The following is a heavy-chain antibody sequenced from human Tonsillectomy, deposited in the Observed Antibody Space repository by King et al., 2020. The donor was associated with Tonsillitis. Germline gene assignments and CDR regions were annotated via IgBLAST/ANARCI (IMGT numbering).Heavy chain of an antibody. Sequence: VQLLESGGGLVQPGGSLILSCAASGFTCSSYAMSWVRQAPGKGLEWVSAISGIGGSTYYADSVKGRFTISRYNSKNTVYLQMNSLRAEDTAVYYCAKDWDDFWSGYYMGYWGQGTLVTVSS. CDR1: GFTCSSYA. D-gene: IGHD3-3*01. J-gene: IGHJ4*02. CDR2: ISGIGGST. V-gene: IGHV3-23*01. CDR3: AKDWDDFWSGYYMGY.